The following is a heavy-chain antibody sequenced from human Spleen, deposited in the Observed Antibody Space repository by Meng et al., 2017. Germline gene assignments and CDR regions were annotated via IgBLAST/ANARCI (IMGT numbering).Heavy chain of an antibody. Sequence: ASVKVSCKALGGIFSTYVISWVRRAPGQGLEWMGRINPKSGDTHYAQRFQGRVTMTGDTSISTAYMELSGLRSDDTAMYYCARDEDISAAGKLFGDYWGQGTLVTVSS. J-gene: IGHJ4*02. D-gene: IGHD6-13*01. V-gene: IGHV1-2*06. CDR3: ARDEDISAAGKLFGDY. CDR2: INPKSGDT. CDR1: GGIFSTYV.